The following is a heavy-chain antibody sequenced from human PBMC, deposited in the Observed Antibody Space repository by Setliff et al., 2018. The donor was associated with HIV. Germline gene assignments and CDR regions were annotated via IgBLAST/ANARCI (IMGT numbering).Heavy chain of an antibody. J-gene: IGHJ4*02. V-gene: IGHV4-4*02. CDR3: ARRPLFGVVIASVAKMEFDY. CDR2: VYHTGST. Sequence: TSETLSLTCTVSGASDISYIWWSWVRQPPGKGLEWIGEVYHTGSTNLNPSLKSRVTISVDTSKNQFSLKLDSVTAADTAVYYCARRPLFGVVIASVAKMEFDYWGQGTLVTVSS. D-gene: IGHD3-3*01. CDR1: GASDISYIW.